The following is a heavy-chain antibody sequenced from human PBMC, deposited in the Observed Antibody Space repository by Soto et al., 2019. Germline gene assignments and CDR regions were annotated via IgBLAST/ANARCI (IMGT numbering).Heavy chain of an antibody. CDR2: ISSSSSTI. J-gene: IGHJ6*02. V-gene: IGHV3-48*02. CDR1: GFTFSSYS. D-gene: IGHD4-17*01. CDR3: ARDPRDYGGDYYYYGMDV. Sequence: AVGSLRLSCAASGFTFSSYSMNWVRQAPGKGLEWVSYISSSSSTIYYADSVKGRFTISRDNAKNSLYLQMNSLRDEDTAVYYCARDPRDYGGDYYYYGMDVWGQGTTVTVSS.